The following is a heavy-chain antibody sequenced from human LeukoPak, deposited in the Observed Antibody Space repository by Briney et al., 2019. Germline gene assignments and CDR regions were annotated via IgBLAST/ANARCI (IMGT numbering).Heavy chain of an antibody. V-gene: IGHV3-11*01. D-gene: IGHD1-26*01. CDR3: ARVSGELLYAFDI. J-gene: IGHJ3*02. Sequence: GGSLRLSCAASGFTFSDYYMSWSRQAPGKGLEWVSYISSSGSTIYYADSVKGRFTISRDNAKNSLYLQMNSLRAEDTAVYYCARVSGELLYAFDIWGQGTMVTVSS. CDR1: GFTFSDYY. CDR2: ISSSGSTI.